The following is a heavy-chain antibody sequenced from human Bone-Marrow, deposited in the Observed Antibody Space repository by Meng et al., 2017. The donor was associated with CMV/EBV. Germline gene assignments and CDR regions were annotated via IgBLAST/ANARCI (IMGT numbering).Heavy chain of an antibody. CDR1: GYTFTGYY. CDR3: ARIKISSSSYLFDY. D-gene: IGHD6-6*01. V-gene: IGHV1-2*02. Sequence: ASVKVSCKASGYTFTGYYMHWVRQAPGQGLEWMGWINPNSGDTNYAQKFQDRVTMTRDTSINTVYMELSRLRSDDTAVYYCARIKISSSSYLFDYWGQGTLVTVSS. J-gene: IGHJ4*02. CDR2: INPNSGDT.